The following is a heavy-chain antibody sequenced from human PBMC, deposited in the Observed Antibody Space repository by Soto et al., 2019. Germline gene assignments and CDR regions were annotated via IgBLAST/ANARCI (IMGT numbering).Heavy chain of an antibody. CDR1: GYTFTEYG. Sequence: QVQLVQSGAEVKKPGASVKVSCKASGYTFTEYGIDWVRQAPGQGLEWMGWINAYNANTNYAQKLQGRVTIATDTSTSTAYMELRSLTSDDTAVYYCARAQGGCYYDYNYYGMDVWGPGTTVTVSS. CDR2: INAYNANT. V-gene: IGHV1-18*01. CDR3: ARAQGGCYYDYNYYGMDV. J-gene: IGHJ6*02. D-gene: IGHD1-26*01.